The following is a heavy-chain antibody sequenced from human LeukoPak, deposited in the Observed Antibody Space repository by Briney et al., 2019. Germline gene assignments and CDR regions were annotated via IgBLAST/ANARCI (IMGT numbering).Heavy chain of an antibody. CDR2: ISWNSGSI. J-gene: IGHJ3*02. V-gene: IGHV3-9*03. Sequence: GGSLRLSXAASGFTFDDYAMHWVRQAPGKGLEWVSGISWNSGSICYADSVKGRFTISRDNAKNSLYLQMNSLRAEDMALYYCAKDRVAVATPLSAFDIWGQGTMVTVSS. CDR3: AKDRVAVATPLSAFDI. CDR1: GFTFDDYA. D-gene: IGHD6-19*01.